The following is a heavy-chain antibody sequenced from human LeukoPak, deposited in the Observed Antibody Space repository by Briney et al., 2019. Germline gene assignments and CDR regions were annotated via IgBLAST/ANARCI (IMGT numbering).Heavy chain of an antibody. CDR2: ISAYNGNT. CDR1: GYTFTSYG. CDR3: ARDYYYDSSGYCPFDY. V-gene: IGHV1-18*01. Sequence: ASVKVSCKPSGYTFTSYGISWVRQAPGQGLEWMGWISAYNGNTNYAQKLQGRVTMTTDTSTSTAYMELRSLRSDDTAVYYCARDYYYDSSGYCPFDYWGQGTLVTVSS. D-gene: IGHD3-22*01. J-gene: IGHJ4*02.